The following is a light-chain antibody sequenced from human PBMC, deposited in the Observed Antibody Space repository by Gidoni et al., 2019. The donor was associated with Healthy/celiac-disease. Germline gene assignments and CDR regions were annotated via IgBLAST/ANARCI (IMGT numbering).Light chain of an antibody. CDR1: QSISSW. V-gene: IGKV1-5*01. CDR2: DAS. J-gene: IGKJ2*01. CDR3: QQYNSYSNT. Sequence: DIQMTQSPATLSASVGDRVTITYRASQSISSWLAWYQQKPGKAPNLLIYDASSLQSGVPSRFSGSGSGTEFTLTISSLQPDDFATYSCQQYNSYSNTFGQGTKLEIK.